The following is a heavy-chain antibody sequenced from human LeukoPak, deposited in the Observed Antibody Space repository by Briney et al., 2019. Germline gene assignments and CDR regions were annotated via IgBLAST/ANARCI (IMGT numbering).Heavy chain of an antibody. V-gene: IGHV4-59*01. CDR1: GGSISSYY. CDR2: IYYSGST. Sequence: PSETLSLTCTVSGGSISSYYWSWIRQPPGKGLEWIGYIYYSGSTNYNPSLKSRVTISVDTSKNQFSLKLSSVTAADTAVYYCARSLAGAGSSDYWGQGTLVTVSS. J-gene: IGHJ4*02. D-gene: IGHD6-19*01. CDR3: ARSLAGAGSSDY.